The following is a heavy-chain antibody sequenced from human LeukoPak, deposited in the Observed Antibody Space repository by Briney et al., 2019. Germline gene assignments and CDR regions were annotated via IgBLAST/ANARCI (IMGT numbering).Heavy chain of an antibody. V-gene: IGHV4-39*01. CDR1: GGSISSTRYY. CDR2: IYYSGNT. CDR3: ARPVARDSEGYFDY. Sequence: SETLSLTCTVSGGSISSTRYYWGWIRQPPGKGLEWIGNIYYSGNTYYNPSLESRVTISVDTSKNQFSLKLSSVTAADTAVYYCARPVARDSEGYFDYWGQGTLVIVSS. D-gene: IGHD5-12*01. J-gene: IGHJ4*02.